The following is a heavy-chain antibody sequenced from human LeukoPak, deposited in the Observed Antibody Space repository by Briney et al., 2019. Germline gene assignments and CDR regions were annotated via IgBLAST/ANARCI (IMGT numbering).Heavy chain of an antibody. CDR1: GFTFSSYA. CDR2: TSGSGGST. CDR3: AKNGGSQCYSHLDS. Sequence: GGSLRLSCAASGFTFSSYAMSWVRQAPGKGLEWVSGTSGSGGSTSYAGSVKGRFTISRDNSKKTLYRQMNSLRVEDTAVYYCAKNGGSQCYSHLDSWGQGTLVTVSS. D-gene: IGHD2-15*01. V-gene: IGHV3-23*01. J-gene: IGHJ4*02.